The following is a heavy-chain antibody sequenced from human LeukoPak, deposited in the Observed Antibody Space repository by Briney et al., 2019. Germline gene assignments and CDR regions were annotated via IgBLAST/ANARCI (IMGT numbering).Heavy chain of an antibody. CDR2: IYHSGST. J-gene: IGHJ4*02. CDR1: GGSISSGGYS. CDR3: ARKLRSSEWLPTLFDY. V-gene: IGHV4-30-2*01. D-gene: IGHD3-3*01. Sequence: PSQTLSLTCAVSGGSISSGGYSWSWIRQPPGKGLEWIGYIYHSGSTYYNPSLKSRVTISVDRSKNQFSLKLSSVTAADTAVYYCARKLRSSEWLPTLFDYWGQGTLVTVSS.